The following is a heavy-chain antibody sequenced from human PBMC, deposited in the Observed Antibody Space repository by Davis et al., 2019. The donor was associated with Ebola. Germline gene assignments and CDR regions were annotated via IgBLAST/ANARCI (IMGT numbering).Heavy chain of an antibody. CDR2: IYSSGRT. J-gene: IGHJ4*02. D-gene: IGHD1-1*01. V-gene: IGHV3-66*02. CDR1: GFTFSDYY. CDR3: AKSLNAGGIETYYFHN. Sequence: GESLKISCEVSGFTFSDYYMSWVRQAPGKGLEWVAVIYSSGRTFYADSVKGRFTISRDDSKNTLSLQMNSLITEDTAVYHCAKSLNAGGIETYYFHNWDQGTLVTVSS.